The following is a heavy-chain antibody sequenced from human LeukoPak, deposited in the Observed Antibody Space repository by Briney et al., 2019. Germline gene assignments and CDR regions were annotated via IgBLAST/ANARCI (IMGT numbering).Heavy chain of an antibody. CDR1: GYTFTGYY. Sequence: ASVKVSCKASGYTFTGYYMHWVRQAPGQGLEWMGWINPNSGGTNYAQKFQGRVTMTRDTSTSTVYMELSSLRSEDTAVYYCARDGMSDDFWSYYYYYYYMDVWGKGTTVTVSS. CDR2: INPNSGGT. D-gene: IGHD3-3*01. V-gene: IGHV1-2*02. CDR3: ARDGMSDDFWSYYYYYYYMDV. J-gene: IGHJ6*03.